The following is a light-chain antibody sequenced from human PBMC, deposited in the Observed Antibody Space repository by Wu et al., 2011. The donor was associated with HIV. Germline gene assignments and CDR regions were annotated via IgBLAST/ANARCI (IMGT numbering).Light chain of an antibody. CDR2: DAS. Sequence: EIVLTQSPAALSISPGERATLSCRASRSVSSAVAWYQQKPGQAPRLLIYDASNRATGIPARFTGGGSGTDYSLTISSLEPEDFAVYYCQQYGGAPFTFGEGPKW. J-gene: IGKJ4*01. CDR3: QQYGGAPFT. CDR1: RSVSSA. V-gene: IGKV3-11*01.